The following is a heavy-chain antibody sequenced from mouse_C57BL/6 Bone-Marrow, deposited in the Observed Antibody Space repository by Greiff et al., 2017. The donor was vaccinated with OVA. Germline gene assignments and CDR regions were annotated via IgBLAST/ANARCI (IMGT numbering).Heavy chain of an antibody. CDR2: ISNGGGST. J-gene: IGHJ4*01. D-gene: IGHD1-1*01. V-gene: IGHV5-12*01. Sequence: EVQRVESGGGLVQPGGSLKLSCAASGFTFSDYYMYWVRQTPEKRLEWVAYISNGGGSTYYPDTVKGRFTISRDNAKNTLYLQMSRLKSEDTAMYYCARHCHYYGSSYYAMDYWGQGTSVTVSS. CDR1: GFTFSDYY. CDR3: ARHCHYYGSSYYAMDY.